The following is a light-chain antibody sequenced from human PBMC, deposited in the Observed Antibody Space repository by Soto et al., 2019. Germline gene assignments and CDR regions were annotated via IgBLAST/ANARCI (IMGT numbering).Light chain of an antibody. Sequence: QSALTQPPSASGSPGQSVTISCTGTSSVVGGYNYVSWYQQHPGKAPKLMIYEVSKRPSGVPDRFSGSKSGNTASLTVSGLQAEDEADYYCSSYAGSNIVVFGGGTKLTVL. V-gene: IGLV2-8*01. J-gene: IGLJ2*01. CDR2: EVS. CDR3: SSYAGSNIVV. CDR1: SSVVGGYNY.